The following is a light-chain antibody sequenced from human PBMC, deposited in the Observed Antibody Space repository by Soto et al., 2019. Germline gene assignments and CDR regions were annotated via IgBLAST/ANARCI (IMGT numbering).Light chain of an antibody. CDR3: SSFASSNTWV. V-gene: IGLV2-8*01. Sequence: QSALTQPPSASGSPGQSVTISCTGTSSDVGAYNYVSWYQQHAGKAPKLVIYEVTKRPSGVPDRFSGSKSANTASLTVSGIQVEDEADYYCSSFASSNTWVFGGGTKLTVL. CDR1: SSDVGAYNY. CDR2: EVT. J-gene: IGLJ3*02.